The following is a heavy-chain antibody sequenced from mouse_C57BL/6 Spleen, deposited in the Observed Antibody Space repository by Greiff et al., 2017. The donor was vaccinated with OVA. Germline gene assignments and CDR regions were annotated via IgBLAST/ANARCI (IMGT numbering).Heavy chain of an antibody. CDR1: GYTFTDYN. CDR3: ARSRNWGWFAY. V-gene: IGHV1-18*01. CDR2: INPNNGGT. J-gene: IGHJ3*01. Sequence: VQLQQSGPELVKPGASVKIPCTASGYTFTDYNMDWVKQSQGKSLEWIGDINPNNGGTIYNQKVKGQATFSVDKSTSTAYMGLRSLTSEYTAVYYCARSRNWGWFAYWGQGTLVTVSA. D-gene: IGHD4-1*01.